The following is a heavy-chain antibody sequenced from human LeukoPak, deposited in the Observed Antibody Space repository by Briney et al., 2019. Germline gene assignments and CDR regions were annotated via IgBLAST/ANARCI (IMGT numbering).Heavy chain of an antibody. CDR2: ITGSGGST. V-gene: IGHV3-23*01. J-gene: IGHJ4*02. CDR3: ARELFDFDY. CDR1: GFTFDNFA. Sequence: GGSLRLSCAPSGFTFDNFAMTWVRQAPGKGLEWVSEITGSGGSTYYADSVKGRFTISRGNSKNTLYLQMNSLRAEDTAIYYCARELFDFDYWGQGTLVTVSS. D-gene: IGHD3-10*01.